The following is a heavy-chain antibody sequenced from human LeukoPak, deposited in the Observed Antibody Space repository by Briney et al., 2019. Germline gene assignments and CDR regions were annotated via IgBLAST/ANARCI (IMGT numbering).Heavy chain of an antibody. CDR1: GFTFSSYW. V-gene: IGHV3-74*01. Sequence: GGSLRLSCAASGFTFSSYWMHWVRRAPGKGLVWVSRINSDGSSTSYADSVKGRFTISRDNAKNTLYLQMNSLRAEDTAVYYCARADYYCSSTSSGLDYSGQGTLVTVSS. CDR2: INSDGSST. J-gene: IGHJ4*02. CDR3: ARADYYCSSTSSGLDY. D-gene: IGHD2-2*01.